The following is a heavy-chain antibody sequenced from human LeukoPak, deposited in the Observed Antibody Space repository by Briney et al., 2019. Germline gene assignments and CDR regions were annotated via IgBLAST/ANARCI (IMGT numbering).Heavy chain of an antibody. CDR2: IRSNSDGGII. CDR1: GFTFSNAW. CDR3: ATDFYDST. Sequence: GGSLRLSCATSGFTFSNAWMNWVRQAPGKGLEWVGRIRSNSDGGIIDYAAPVKGRFTLSRDDSKTTLYLQMNSLQTEDTAVYYSATDFYDSTWGQGTLVTVSS. D-gene: IGHD3-22*01. V-gene: IGHV3-15*07. J-gene: IGHJ5*02.